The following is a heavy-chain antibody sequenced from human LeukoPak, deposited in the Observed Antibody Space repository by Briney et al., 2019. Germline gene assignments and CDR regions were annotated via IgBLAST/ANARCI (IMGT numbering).Heavy chain of an antibody. CDR1: GGSFSGYY. J-gene: IGHJ5*02. D-gene: IGHD6-19*01. Sequence: SETLSLTCAVYGGSFSGYYWSWIRQPPGKGLEWIGEINHSGSTNYNPSLKSRVTISVDTSKNQFSLKLSSVTAADTAVYYCARGLPYRKQWLVLSWFDPWGQGTLVTVSS. CDR2: INHSGST. CDR3: ARGLPYRKQWLVLSWFDP. V-gene: IGHV4-34*01.